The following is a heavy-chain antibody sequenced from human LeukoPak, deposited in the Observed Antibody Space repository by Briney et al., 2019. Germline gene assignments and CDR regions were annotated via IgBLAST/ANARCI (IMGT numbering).Heavy chain of an antibody. V-gene: IGHV4-39*01. J-gene: IGHJ4*02. CDR3: ARMGGYFDY. D-gene: IGHD3-16*01. Sequence: SETLSLTCTVSGGSISSSSYYWGWIRQPPGKGLEWIGSIYYSGSTYYNPSLKSRVTISVDTSKNQFSLKLSSATAADTAVYYCARMGGYFDYWGQGTLVTVSS. CDR2: IYYSGST. CDR1: GGSISSSSYY.